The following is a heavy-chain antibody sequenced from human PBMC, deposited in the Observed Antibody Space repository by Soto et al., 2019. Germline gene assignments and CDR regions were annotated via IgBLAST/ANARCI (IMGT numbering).Heavy chain of an antibody. J-gene: IGHJ4*02. CDR1: GYSFTSYW. D-gene: IGHD2-2*01. CDR2: IYPGDSAT. CDR3: ARRLLVPAAMFDY. Sequence: GESLKISGKGSGYSFTSYWIGWVRQMPGKGLEWRGIIYPGDSATRYGPSFQGQVTISADKSISTAYLQWSSLKASDTAMYYCARRLLVPAAMFDYWGQGTLVTVSS. V-gene: IGHV5-51*01.